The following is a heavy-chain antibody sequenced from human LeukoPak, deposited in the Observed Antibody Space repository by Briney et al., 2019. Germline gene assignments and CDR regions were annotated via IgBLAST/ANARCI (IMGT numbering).Heavy chain of an antibody. Sequence: SETLSLTCAVSGVSFDDYYWSWVRQTPGKGLEWIGEINHSGYTNDSPSLKSRVTLSIDTSRKQFSLNLRSVTVADTGIYYCTRTTAGHDYWGQGTLVTVSS. CDR2: INHSGYT. J-gene: IGHJ4*02. D-gene: IGHD2-21*02. CDR3: TRTTAGHDY. V-gene: IGHV4-34*01. CDR1: GVSFDDYY.